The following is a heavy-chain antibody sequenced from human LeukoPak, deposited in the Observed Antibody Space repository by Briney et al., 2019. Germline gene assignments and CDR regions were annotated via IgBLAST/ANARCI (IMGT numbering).Heavy chain of an antibody. V-gene: IGHV3-7*01. D-gene: IGHD5-24*01. Sequence: GGSPRLSCAASGFTFSGYYMAWVRQAPGKGLEWVANIKQDGTEKDYVDSVKGRFTISRDNDENSLYLQMNGLRVEDTAVYFCARETTERAINCRGQGTLVIVSS. CDR1: GFTFSGYY. CDR3: ARETTERAINC. CDR2: IKQDGTEK. J-gene: IGHJ4*02.